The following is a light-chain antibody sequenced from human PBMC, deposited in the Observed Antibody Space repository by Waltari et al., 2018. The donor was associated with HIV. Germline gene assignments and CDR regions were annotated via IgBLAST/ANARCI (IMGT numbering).Light chain of an antibody. V-gene: IGKV3-20*01. Sequence: EIVLTQSPGTLSFSPGDRATLSCRASQRISSNFLAWYRQKPGPAPTLLIYGASSRATDIPDRFSGSGSETDFTLTIIRLEPEDFAVYYCQQYGSSPWTFGQGTKVEIK. CDR2: GAS. J-gene: IGKJ1*01. CDR1: QRISSNF. CDR3: QQYGSSPWT.